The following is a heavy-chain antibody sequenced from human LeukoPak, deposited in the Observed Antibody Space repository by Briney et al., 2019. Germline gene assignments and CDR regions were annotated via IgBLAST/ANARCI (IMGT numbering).Heavy chain of an antibody. CDR2: ISGSGDSS. J-gene: IGHJ4*02. CDR1: GFTFSSYA. V-gene: IGHV3-23*01. CDR3: AKGYYDFWSAYPDD. D-gene: IGHD3-3*01. Sequence: GGSLRLSCAASGFTFSSYAMTWVRQAPGKGLERVSVISGSGDSSYYADSVRGRFTISRDNSKNTLYVQMNSLRAEDTAVYYCAKGYYDFWSAYPDDWGQGTLVTVSS.